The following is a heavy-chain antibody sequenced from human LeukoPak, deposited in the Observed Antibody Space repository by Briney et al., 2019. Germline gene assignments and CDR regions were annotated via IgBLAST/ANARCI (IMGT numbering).Heavy chain of an antibody. CDR3: ARERRGYTTSWYNAFDI. D-gene: IGHD6-13*01. CDR2: ISSSGNTI. J-gene: IGHJ3*02. V-gene: IGHV3-48*03. Sequence: GGSLRLSCVASGITFSTYEMNWVRQAPGKGLEWVSYISSSGNTIHYADSVKGRFTISRDNARNSLYLQMNSLRAEDTAVYYCARERRGYTTSWYNAFDIWGQGTMVTVSS. CDR1: GITFSTYE.